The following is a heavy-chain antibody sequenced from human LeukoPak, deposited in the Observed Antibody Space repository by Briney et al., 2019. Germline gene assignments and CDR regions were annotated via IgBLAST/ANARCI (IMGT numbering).Heavy chain of an antibody. V-gene: IGHV3-7*01. CDR2: IKQEGSEK. CDR3: ARDLGWFGEFNWFDP. D-gene: IGHD3-10*01. CDR1: GFTFSSYW. J-gene: IGHJ5*02. Sequence: PGGSLRLSCAASGFTFSSYWMSWVRQAPGKGLEWVANIKQEGSEKYYVDSVKGRFTSSRDNAKNSLYLQMNSLRAEDTAVYYCARDLGWFGEFNWFDPWGQGTLVTVSS.